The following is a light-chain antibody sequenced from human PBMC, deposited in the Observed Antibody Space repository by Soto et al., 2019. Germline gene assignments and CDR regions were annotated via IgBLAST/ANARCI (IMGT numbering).Light chain of an antibody. Sequence: DVVMTQSPLSLPVTLGQPASISCRSSQSLVYRDGKTHLNWFQQRTGQSPRRLMYKVSNRDSGAPDRFRCIGSGTDFTLKLRRVESEDVGNYYCMPRTHRPPAFGPGTKVDIK. CDR1: QSLVYRDGKTH. CDR3: MPRTHRPPA. CDR2: KVS. J-gene: IGKJ3*01. V-gene: IGKV2-30*01.